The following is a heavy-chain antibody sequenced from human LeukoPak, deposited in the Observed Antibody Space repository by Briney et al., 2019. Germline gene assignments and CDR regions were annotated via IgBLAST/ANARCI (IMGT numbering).Heavy chain of an antibody. J-gene: IGHJ4*02. V-gene: IGHV1-69*05. Sequence: SVKVSCKASGGTFSSYAISWVRQAPGQGLEWMGGIIPIFGTANYAQKFQGRVTMTTDTSTSTAYMELRSLRSDDTAVYYCARGTPAVAGFDYWGPGTLVTVSS. CDR2: IIPIFGTA. CDR3: ARGTPAVAGFDY. D-gene: IGHD6-19*01. CDR1: GGTFSSYA.